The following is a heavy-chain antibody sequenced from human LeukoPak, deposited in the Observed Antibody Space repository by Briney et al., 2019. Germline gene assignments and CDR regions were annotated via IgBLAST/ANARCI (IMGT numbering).Heavy chain of an antibody. CDR1: GFTFSRYS. CDR3: AREFNTVGNFDY. Sequence: GGSLRLSCVTSGFTFSRYSMRWVRQAPGKGLEWVSSIYFTGNYISYADSVKGRFTISGDNAKNSLYLQMNSLRAEDTAVYYCAREFNTVGNFDYWGQGTLVTVSS. CDR2: IYFTGNYI. J-gene: IGHJ4*02. D-gene: IGHD3-10*01. V-gene: IGHV3-21*01.